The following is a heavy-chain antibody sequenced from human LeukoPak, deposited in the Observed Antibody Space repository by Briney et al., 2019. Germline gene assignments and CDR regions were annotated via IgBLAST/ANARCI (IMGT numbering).Heavy chain of an antibody. CDR3: ARDVMVRGVLPGY. V-gene: IGHV1-3*01. J-gene: IGHJ4*02. CDR2: INAGNGNT. CDR1: GYTFNSYA. D-gene: IGHD3-10*01. Sequence: ASVKVSCKASGYTFNSYAMHWVRQAPGQRLEWMGWINAGNGNTKYSQKFQGRVTITRDTSASTAYMELSSLRSEDTAVYYCARDVMVRGVLPGYWGQGTLVTVSS.